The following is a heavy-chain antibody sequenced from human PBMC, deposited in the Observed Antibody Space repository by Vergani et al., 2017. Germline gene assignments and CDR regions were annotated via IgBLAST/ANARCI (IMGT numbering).Heavy chain of an antibody. CDR3: ARDWAPLSYDIWTGYSNWFDP. V-gene: IGHV3-21*01. D-gene: IGHD3-9*01. CDR1: GFTFSSYS. J-gene: IGHJ5*02. CDR2: ISSSSSYI. Sequence: VQLVESGGGVVKPGGSLRLFCAASGFTFSSYSMNWVRPAPGKGLEWVSSISSSSSYIYYADSVKGRFTISRDNAKNSLYLQMNSLRAEDTAVYYCARDWAPLSYDIWTGYSNWFDPWGQGTLVTVSS.